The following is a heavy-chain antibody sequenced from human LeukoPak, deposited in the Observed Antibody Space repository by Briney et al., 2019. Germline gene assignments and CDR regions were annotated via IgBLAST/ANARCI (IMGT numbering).Heavy chain of an antibody. J-gene: IGHJ4*02. D-gene: IGHD4-17*01. CDR2: LSSDGSTK. V-gene: IGHV3-30-3*01. CDR3: ARDGSMTTVTTSFDY. Sequence: GGSLRLSCAASGFTFSSSAMHWVRQAPGKGLEWVAFLSSDGSTKYHADSVKGRFTISRDNSKNTLYLQMNSLRAEDTAVYYCARDGSMTTVTTSFDYWGQGTLVTVSS. CDR1: GFTFSSSA.